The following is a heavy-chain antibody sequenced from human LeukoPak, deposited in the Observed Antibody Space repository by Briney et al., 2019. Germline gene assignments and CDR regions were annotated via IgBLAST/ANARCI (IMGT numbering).Heavy chain of an antibody. CDR1: GFTVSSNY. V-gene: IGHV3-53*05. D-gene: IGHD3-3*01. CDR3: ASEEASYYDFWSGYYKKGYYFDY. Sequence: PGGSLRLSCAASGFTVSSNYMSWVRQAPGKGLEWVSVIYSGGSTYYADSVKGRFTISRDNSKNTLYLQMNSLRAEDTAVYYCASEEASYYDFWSGYYKKGYYFDYWGQGTLVTVSS. CDR2: IYSGGST. J-gene: IGHJ4*02.